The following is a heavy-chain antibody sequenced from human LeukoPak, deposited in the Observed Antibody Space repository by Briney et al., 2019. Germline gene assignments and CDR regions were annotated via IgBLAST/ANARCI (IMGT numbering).Heavy chain of an antibody. CDR1: GYTFTSYY. CDR2: INPSGGST. CDR3: ARDQRYWEWFGVSPYYYYYYMDV. V-gene: IGHV1-46*01. J-gene: IGHJ6*03. D-gene: IGHD3-10*01. Sequence: ASVKVSCKASGYTFTSYYMHWVRQAPGQGLEWMGIINPSGGSTSYAQKFQGRVNMTRDTSTSTVYTEMSRLGSADTAVYSCARDQRYWEWFGVSPYYYYYYMDVWGKGTTVTISS.